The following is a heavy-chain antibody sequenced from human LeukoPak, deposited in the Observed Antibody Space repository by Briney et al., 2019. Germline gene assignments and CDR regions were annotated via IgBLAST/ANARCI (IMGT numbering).Heavy chain of an antibody. CDR2: ISGSGGST. Sequence: GGSLRLSCAVSGFTYGSYAMSWVRQAPGKGLEWVSSISGSGGSTYYADSVKGRFTISRDNSKNTLYLQMNSLRAEDTAVYYCAKGGLGCSSTSCFDYWGQGTLVTVSS. D-gene: IGHD2-2*01. CDR3: AKGGLGCSSTSCFDY. CDR1: GFTYGSYA. J-gene: IGHJ4*02. V-gene: IGHV3-23*01.